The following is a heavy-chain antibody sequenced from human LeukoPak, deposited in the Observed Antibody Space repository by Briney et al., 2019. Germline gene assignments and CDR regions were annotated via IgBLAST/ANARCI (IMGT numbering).Heavy chain of an antibody. CDR3: AKDLSSAITSALVLDV. Sequence: GGSLRLSCAASGFTFSGFAMTWVRQAPGKGLEWVAGITWNRDNIGYGDSVKGRFTISRDNVKNVLYLQMNSLRPEDTALYYCAKDLSSAITSALVLDVWGQGTTVIVS. D-gene: IGHD3-22*01. V-gene: IGHV3-9*01. CDR2: ITWNRDNI. J-gene: IGHJ6*02. CDR1: GFTFSGFA.